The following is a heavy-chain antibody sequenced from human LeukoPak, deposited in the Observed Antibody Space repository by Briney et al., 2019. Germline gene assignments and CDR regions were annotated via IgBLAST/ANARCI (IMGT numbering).Heavy chain of an antibody. J-gene: IGHJ4*02. CDR3: AKTLLGPVDY. CDR2: ISGSGGTM. Sequence: GGSLRLSCTASTVTFRSDAMSWVRQAPGKGLEWVSSISGSGGTMYYADSVQGRFTISRDNYKNTVYLQMNSLRVEDTATYYCAKTLLGPVDYWGQGTLVTVSS. D-gene: IGHD7-27*01. CDR1: TVTFRSDA. V-gene: IGHV3-23*01.